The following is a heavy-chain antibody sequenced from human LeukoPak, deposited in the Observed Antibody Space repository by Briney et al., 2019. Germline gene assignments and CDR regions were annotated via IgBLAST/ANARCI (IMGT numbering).Heavy chain of an antibody. CDR2: ISWISGSI. V-gene: IGHV3-9*01. J-gene: IGHJ4*02. D-gene: IGHD1-26*01. CDR3: AKQGSGSYWVDY. Sequence: GGSLRLSCAASGFTFDDYAMHWVRQAPGKGLEWVSGISWISGSIGYADSVKGRFTISRDNAKNSLYLQMNSLRAEDTALYYCAKQGSGSYWVDYWGQGTLVTVSS. CDR1: GFTFDDYA.